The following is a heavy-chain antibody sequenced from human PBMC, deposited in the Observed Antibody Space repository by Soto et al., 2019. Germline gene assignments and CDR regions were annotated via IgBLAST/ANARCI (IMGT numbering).Heavy chain of an antibody. CDR1: GFIFRTYA. D-gene: IGHD1-26*01. Sequence: EVQLLESGGGLAQPGGSLRLSCAAFGFIFRTYAMNWVRQAPGKGLEWVSVMVGDGSGSDYADSVRGRFTISRDNSKNTLYLQMNNLRAEDTAVYYCAKDLRPDGRYDLDYWGQGTLVTVSS. CDR3: AKDLRPDGRYDLDY. CDR2: MVGDGSGS. J-gene: IGHJ4*02. V-gene: IGHV3-23*01.